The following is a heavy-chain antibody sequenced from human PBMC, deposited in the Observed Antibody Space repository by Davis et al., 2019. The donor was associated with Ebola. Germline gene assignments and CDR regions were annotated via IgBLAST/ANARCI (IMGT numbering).Heavy chain of an antibody. V-gene: IGHV1-2*02. J-gene: IGHJ4*02. CDR3: TREDVDTSMGSFDQ. Sequence: ASVKVSCKAAGYTFKGYFMHWVRQAPGQGFEWMGWINPNSGGTNIAQKFQGRVTLTWDRSISPAYMELRRLTSDDTAVYYCTREDVDTSMGSFDQWGQGTLVTVSS. D-gene: IGHD5-18*01. CDR2: INPNSGGT. CDR1: GYTFKGYF.